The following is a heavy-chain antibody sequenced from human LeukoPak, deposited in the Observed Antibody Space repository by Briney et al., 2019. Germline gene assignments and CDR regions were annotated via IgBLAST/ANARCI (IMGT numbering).Heavy chain of an antibody. CDR1: GSTFSSYA. CDR3: AREGISPAFYYDSSGYLPPDY. Sequence: SVKVSCKASGSTFSSYAISWVRQAPGQGLERMGRIIPIFGIANYAQKFQGRVTITADKSTSTAYMELSSLRSEDTAVYYCAREGISPAFYYDSSGYLPPDYWGQGTLVTVSS. CDR2: IIPIFGIA. J-gene: IGHJ4*02. D-gene: IGHD3-22*01. V-gene: IGHV1-69*04.